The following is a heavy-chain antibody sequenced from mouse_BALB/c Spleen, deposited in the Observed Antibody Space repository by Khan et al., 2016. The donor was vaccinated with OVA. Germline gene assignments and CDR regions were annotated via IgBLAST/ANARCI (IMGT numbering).Heavy chain of an antibody. J-gene: IGHJ3*01. CDR1: GFNIKDYY. CDR2: IDPENGNT. CDR3: ARVYGITSTFAY. D-gene: IGHD2-4*01. V-gene: IGHV14-1*02. Sequence: VQLKQSGAELVRPGALVKLSCKASGFNIKDYYMHWVKQRPEQGLEWIGWIDPENGNTIYDPKFKGKATITADTSSNTAYLRLSSLTSEDTAVDYCARVYGITSTFAYWGQGTLVTVSA.